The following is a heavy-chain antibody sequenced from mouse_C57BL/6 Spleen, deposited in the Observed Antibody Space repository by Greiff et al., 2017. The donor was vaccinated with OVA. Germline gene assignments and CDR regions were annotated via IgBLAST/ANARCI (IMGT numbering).Heavy chain of an antibody. V-gene: IGHV1-82*01. CDR2: IYPGDGDT. Sequence: VKLQQSGPELVKPGASVKISCKASGYAFSSSWMNWVKQRPGKGLEWIGRIYPGDGDTNYNGKFKGKATLTADKSSSTAYMQLSSLTSEDSAVYFCASDGYYEFAYWGQGTLVTVSA. D-gene: IGHD2-3*01. CDR1: GYAFSSSW. CDR3: ASDGYYEFAY. J-gene: IGHJ3*01.